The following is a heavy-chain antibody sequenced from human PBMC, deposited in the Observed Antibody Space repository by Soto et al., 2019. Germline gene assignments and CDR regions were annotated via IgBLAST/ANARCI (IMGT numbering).Heavy chain of an antibody. Sequence: PSETLSLTCTVSGGSISSSSYYWGWIRQPPGKGLEWIGSIYYSGSTYYNPSLKSRVTISVDTSKNQFSLKLSSVTAADTAVYYCARLVVGATYYYYYGMDVWGQGTTVTVSS. D-gene: IGHD1-26*01. J-gene: IGHJ6*02. CDR2: IYYSGST. CDR3: ARLVVGATYYYYYGMDV. V-gene: IGHV4-39*01. CDR1: GGSISSSSYY.